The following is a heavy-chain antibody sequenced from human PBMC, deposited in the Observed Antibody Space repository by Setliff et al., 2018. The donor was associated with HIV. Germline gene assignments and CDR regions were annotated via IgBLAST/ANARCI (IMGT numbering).Heavy chain of an antibody. CDR1: GFSISGYA. J-gene: IGHJ6*03. D-gene: IGHD4-4*01. Sequence: GGSLRLSCVASGFSISGYAMSWVRQAPGKGLEWLSIIYTGDGNTNYADSVKGRFAVSRDNTRDTLFLHMSNVTVEDAAVYYCARVVNPDCSNYYYYYMDVWGKGTTVTVSS. V-gene: IGHV3-23*03. CDR2: IYTGDGNT. CDR3: ARVVNPDCSNYYYYYMDV.